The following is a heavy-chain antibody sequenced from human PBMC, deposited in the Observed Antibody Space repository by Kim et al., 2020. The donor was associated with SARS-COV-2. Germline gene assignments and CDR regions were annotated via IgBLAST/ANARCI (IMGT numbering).Heavy chain of an antibody. D-gene: IGHD6-6*01. CDR2: K. CDR3: ARGHTTSSGVY. V-gene: IGHV3-7*04. Sequence: KYYVDAVKDRFTIARNNAKSSLFLQMNSLRVEDTAVYYCARGHTTSSGVYWGQGTVVTVSS. J-gene: IGHJ4*02.